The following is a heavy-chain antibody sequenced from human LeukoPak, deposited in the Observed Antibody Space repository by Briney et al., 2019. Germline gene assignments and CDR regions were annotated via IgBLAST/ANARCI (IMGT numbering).Heavy chain of an antibody. D-gene: IGHD6-13*01. CDR2: IYYSGST. V-gene: IGHV4-39*07. CDR3: ARGGSWYKGFDP. J-gene: IGHJ5*02. Sequence: SETLSLTCTVSGGSISSSSYYWGWIRQPPGKGLEWIGSIYYSGSTYYNPSLKSRVTISVDTSKNQFSLKLSSVTAADTAVYYCARGGSWYKGFDPWGQGTLVTVSS. CDR1: GGSISSSSYY.